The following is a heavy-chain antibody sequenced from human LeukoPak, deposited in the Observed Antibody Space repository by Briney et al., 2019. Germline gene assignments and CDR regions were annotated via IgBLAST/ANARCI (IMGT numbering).Heavy chain of an antibody. J-gene: IGHJ4*02. D-gene: IGHD6-19*01. CDR2: ISSSSSYI. CDR1: GFTFSRYS. Sequence: GGSLRLSCAASGFTFSRYSMNRVRQAPGKGLEWVSSISSSSSYIYYADSVKGRFTISRDNAKNSLYLQMNSLRAEDTAVYYCARSGSSGTFDYWGQGTLVTVSS. CDR3: ARSGSSGTFDY. V-gene: IGHV3-21*01.